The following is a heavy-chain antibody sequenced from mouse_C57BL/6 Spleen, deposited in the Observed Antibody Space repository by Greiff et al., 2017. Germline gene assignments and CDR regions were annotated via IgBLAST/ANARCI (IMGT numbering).Heavy chain of an antibody. D-gene: IGHD2-3*01. CDR3: TRGDGYFYFDY. V-gene: IGHV6-6*01. J-gene: IGHJ2*01. CDR1: GFTFSDAW. Sequence: EVQVVESGGGLVQPGGSMKLSCAASGFTFSDAWMDWVRQSPEQGLEWVAEIRNKANNHATYYAESVKGRFTISRDDSKSSVYLQMNSLRAEDTGIYYCTRGDGYFYFDYWGQGTTLTVSS. CDR2: IRNKANNHAT.